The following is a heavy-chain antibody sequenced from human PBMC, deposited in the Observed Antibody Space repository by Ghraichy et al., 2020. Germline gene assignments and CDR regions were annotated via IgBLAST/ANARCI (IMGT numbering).Heavy chain of an antibody. CDR1: GFTFSSYS. V-gene: IGHV3-21*01. D-gene: IGHD2-21*01. J-gene: IGHJ6*03. CDR3: ARVFENSDYYYYMDV. Sequence: GGSLRLSCAASGFTFSSYSMNWVRQAPGKGLEWVSSISSSSSYIYYADSVKGRFTISRDNAKNSLYLQMNSLRAEDTAVYYCARVFENSDYYYYMDVWGKGTTVTVSS. CDR2: ISSSSSYI.